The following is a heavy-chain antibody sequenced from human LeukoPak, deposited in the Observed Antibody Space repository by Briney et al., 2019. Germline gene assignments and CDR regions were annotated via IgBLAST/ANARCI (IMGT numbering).Heavy chain of an antibody. CDR2: IYHSGST. D-gene: IGHD3-3*01. Sequence: SGTLSLTCAVSGGSISSGGYSWSWIRQPPGKGLEWIGYIYHSGSTYYNPSLKSRVTTSVDRSKNQFSLKLSSVTAADTAVYYCARNDFWSLYYFDYWGQGTLVTVSS. V-gene: IGHV4-30-2*01. CDR1: GGSISSGGYS. J-gene: IGHJ4*02. CDR3: ARNDFWSLYYFDY.